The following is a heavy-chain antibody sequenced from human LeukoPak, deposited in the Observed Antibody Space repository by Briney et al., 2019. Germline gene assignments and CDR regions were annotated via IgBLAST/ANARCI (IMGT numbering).Heavy chain of an antibody. J-gene: IGHJ4*02. V-gene: IGHV4-61*02. CDR3: ARESYYDYVWGSYRYSYYFDY. D-gene: IGHD3-16*02. Sequence: SETLSLTCTVSGGSISSGSYYWSWIRQPAGKGLEWIERIYASGSTNYNPSLKSRVTISVETVKNQFSLKLSSVTAAATAVYYCARESYYDYVWGSYRYSYYFDYWGQGTLVTVSS. CDR1: GGSISSGSYY. CDR2: IYASGST.